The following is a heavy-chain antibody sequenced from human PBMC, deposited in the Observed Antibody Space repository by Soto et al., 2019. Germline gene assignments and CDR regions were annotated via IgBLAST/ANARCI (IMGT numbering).Heavy chain of an antibody. CDR3: ARDGGVAVAVDASDI. D-gene: IGHD6-19*01. V-gene: IGHV3-20*04. CDR1: GFTFDDHG. Sequence: EVQLVESGGGVVRPGGSLRLSCAASGFTFDDHGMTWVRQVPGKGLEWVAEINWSGSSTSYADSVKGRFTISRDNAKNSLHLQMNSLRADDTALYFCARDGGVAVAVDASDIWGQGTMVTVSS. CDR2: INWSGSST. J-gene: IGHJ3*02.